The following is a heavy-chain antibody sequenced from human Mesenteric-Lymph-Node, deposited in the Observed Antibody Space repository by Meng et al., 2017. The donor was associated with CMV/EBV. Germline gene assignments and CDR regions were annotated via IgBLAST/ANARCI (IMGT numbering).Heavy chain of an antibody. J-gene: IGHJ4*02. Sequence: GESLKISCAASGFTFSSYWMSWVRQAPGKGLEWVANIKQDGSGKYYVDSVKGRFTISRDNAKNSLYLQMNSLRAEDTAVYYCARVRGEYQLLWYYWGQGTLVTVSS. V-gene: IGHV3-7*01. CDR2: IKQDGSGK. D-gene: IGHD2-2*01. CDR1: GFTFSSYW. CDR3: ARVRGEYQLLWYY.